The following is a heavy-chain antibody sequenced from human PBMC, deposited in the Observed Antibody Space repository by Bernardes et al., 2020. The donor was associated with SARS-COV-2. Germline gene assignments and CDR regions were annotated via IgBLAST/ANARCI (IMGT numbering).Heavy chain of an antibody. Sequence: GSLRLSCVASGFTFSNYWMHWVRQPPGKGLEWIGEVSLGGITNYNPSLKSRVTISVDTSKSQFSLRLSSVTAADTALYYCARGSGAQIKYFYVMDVWGQGTTVTVSS. CDR2: VSLGGIT. V-gene: IGHV4-34*01. CDR1: GFTFSNYW. D-gene: IGHD1-26*01. CDR3: ARGSGAQIKYFYVMDV. J-gene: IGHJ6*02.